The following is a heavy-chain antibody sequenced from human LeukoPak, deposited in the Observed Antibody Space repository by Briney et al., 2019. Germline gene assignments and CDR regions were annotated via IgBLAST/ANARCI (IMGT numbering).Heavy chain of an antibody. CDR2: IYYSGST. D-gene: IGHD4-17*01. CDR3: ARITYGPPDY. J-gene: IGHJ4*02. V-gene: IGHV4-59*01. Sequence: PSETLSLTCTVSGGSISSYYWSWIRQPPGKGLEWIGYIYYSGSTSYNPSLKSRVTISVDTSKNQFSLNLRSVTAADTAVYYCARITYGPPDYWGQGTLVTVSS. CDR1: GGSISSYY.